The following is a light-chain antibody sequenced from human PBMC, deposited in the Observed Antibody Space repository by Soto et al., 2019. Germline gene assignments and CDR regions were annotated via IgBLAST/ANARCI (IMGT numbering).Light chain of an antibody. J-gene: IGKJ5*01. CDR2: DAS. CDR3: QQRSNWHPIT. V-gene: IGKV3D-20*02. CDR1: QTVTSSQ. Sequence: EIGLTQSPGTLSLSPGERATLSCGASQTVTSSQLAWYQQKPGQAPRLLIYDASNRATGIPARFSGSGSGTDFTLTISSLEPEDFAVYCCQQRSNWHPITFGHGTRLEIK.